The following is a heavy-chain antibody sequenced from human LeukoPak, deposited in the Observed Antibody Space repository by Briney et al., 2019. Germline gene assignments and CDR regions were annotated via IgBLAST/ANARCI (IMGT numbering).Heavy chain of an antibody. D-gene: IGHD2-21*01. Sequence: GGSLRLSCAASGFTFSGYAMSWVRQAPGKGLEWVSAISGSGGSTYYADSVKGRFTISRDNSKNTLYLQMNSLRAEDTAVYYCARVPKDEVVVVLYYFDYWGQGTLVTVSS. CDR3: ARVPKDEVVVVLYYFDY. CDR2: ISGSGGST. CDR1: GFTFSGYA. V-gene: IGHV3-23*01. J-gene: IGHJ4*02.